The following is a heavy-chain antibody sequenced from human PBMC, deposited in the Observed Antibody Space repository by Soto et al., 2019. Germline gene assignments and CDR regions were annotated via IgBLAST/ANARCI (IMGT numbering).Heavy chain of an antibody. CDR3: AKDRGYDFEPPRYYYSGMDV. CDR1: RLTMRNYG. CDR2: ISYDGSNK. Sequence: QVQLVESGGGVVQPGRSLRLSCAVSRLTMRNYGIHWVRQAPGKGLEWVAVISYDGSNKYYADSVKGRFTIPRDKSKNSLYLQMHSLKPEDTAVYYCAKDRGYDFEPPRYYYSGMDVWGQGTTVTVSS. D-gene: IGHD5-12*01. J-gene: IGHJ6*02. V-gene: IGHV3-30*18.